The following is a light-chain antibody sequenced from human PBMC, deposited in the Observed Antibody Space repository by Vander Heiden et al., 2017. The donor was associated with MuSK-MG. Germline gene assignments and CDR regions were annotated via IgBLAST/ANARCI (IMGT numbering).Light chain of an antibody. J-gene: IGKJ1*01. CDR1: QGRRSDY. Sequence: ELVMTQSPATLSLSPGERVTLSRRAGQGRRSDYLSWFQQRPGQARRLLIYGASTRATGIPARFSGSGSGTDFTLTINSRQPEDFAVYYCQQEYDLPWKLGKGTKVKIK. CDR3: QQEYDLPWK. CDR2: GAS. V-gene: IGKV3D-7*01.